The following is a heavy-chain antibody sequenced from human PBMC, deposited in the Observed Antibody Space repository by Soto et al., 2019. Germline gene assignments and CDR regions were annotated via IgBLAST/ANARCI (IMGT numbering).Heavy chain of an antibody. CDR2: TSYTGNA. CDR3: ASDTHPGFTHYLDP. Sequence: PSVPLSLTCLVSVGPITSYHWSGSRQFPERGLEWGGYTSYTGNANYDPSLQSRVTTSMDTSNNQLSLKVTSMTAADTAVYYCASDTHPGFTHYLDPWGHGTLVT. D-gene: IGHD1-26*01. V-gene: IGHV4-59*01. CDR1: VGPITSYH. J-gene: IGHJ5*02.